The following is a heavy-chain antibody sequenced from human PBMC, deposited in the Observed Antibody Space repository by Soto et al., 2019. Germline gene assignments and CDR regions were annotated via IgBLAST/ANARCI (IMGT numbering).Heavy chain of an antibody. Sequence: QVQLVQSGAEVKKPGSSVKVSCKASGGTFSSYAISWVRQAPGQGLEWMGGIIPIFGTPDYAQKFQGRVTMTADESTSTAYMELSSLRSEDTAVYYCARQPTVTPYYYYGMEVGGQGTTGTVSS. J-gene: IGHJ6*02. V-gene: IGHV1-69*12. D-gene: IGHD4-4*01. CDR3: ARQPTVTPYYYYGMEV. CDR1: GGTFSSYA. CDR2: IIPIFGTP.